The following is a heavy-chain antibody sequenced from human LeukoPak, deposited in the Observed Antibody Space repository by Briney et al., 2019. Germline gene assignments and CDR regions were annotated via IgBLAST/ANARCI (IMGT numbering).Heavy chain of an antibody. CDR1: GFTFSTYW. CDR3: GLWGIEAAVQH. J-gene: IGHJ1*01. Sequence: GGFLRLSCATSGFTFSTYWMNWVRQAPGKGLEWVANVDPDGSGTFYLDSVKGRFTVSRDNVQNSLYLQMNSLRAEDTAVYFCGLWGIEAAVQHWGQGILVTVSS. V-gene: IGHV3-7*01. CDR2: VDPDGSGT. D-gene: IGHD2-15*01.